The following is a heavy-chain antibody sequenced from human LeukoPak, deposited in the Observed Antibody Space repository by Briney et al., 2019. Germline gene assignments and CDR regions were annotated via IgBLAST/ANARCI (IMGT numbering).Heavy chain of an antibody. V-gene: IGHV3-21*06. CDR3: ARYRTDDSRDYYYYMDV. Sequence: GGSLRLSCAASGFTFSSYSMNWVRQAPGKGLEWVSSISSSSTYIYYADSVKGRFTISRDNAKNSVSLQMNSLRAEDTAMYFCARYRTDDSRDYYYYMDVWGKGTTVTVSS. J-gene: IGHJ6*03. CDR1: GFTFSSYS. CDR2: ISSSSTYI. D-gene: IGHD3-22*01.